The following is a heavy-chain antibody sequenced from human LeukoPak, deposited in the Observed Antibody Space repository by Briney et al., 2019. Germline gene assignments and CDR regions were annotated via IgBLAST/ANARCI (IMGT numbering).Heavy chain of an antibody. CDR1: GFTFSSYS. CDR2: ISSSSSYI. Sequence: GGSLRLSCAASGFTFSSYSMNWVRQAPGKGLEWVSSISSSSSYIYYADSVKGRFTISRDNSKNTLYLQMNSLRAEDTAVYYCAKAVDILTGYAPAGFDPWGQGTLVTVSS. D-gene: IGHD3-9*01. J-gene: IGHJ5*02. V-gene: IGHV3-21*04. CDR3: AKAVDILTGYAPAGFDP.